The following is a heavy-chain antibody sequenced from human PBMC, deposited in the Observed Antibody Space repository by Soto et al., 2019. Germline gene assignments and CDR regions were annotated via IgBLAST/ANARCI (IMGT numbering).Heavy chain of an antibody. CDR2: TYYNGNA. CDR1: GGSIDRSNYY. Sequence: QLQLQESGPGLVKPSETLSLTCTVSGGSIDRSNYYWDWIRQPPGKGLEWIGTTYYNGNAYYNPSLQSRVTMSVDTSKYQFSLKLISVTAADTAVYYCARHFVAVVIKGWGYWGQRTLVTVSS. CDR3: ARHFVAVVIKGWGY. V-gene: IGHV4-39*01. D-gene: IGHD3-22*01. J-gene: IGHJ4*02.